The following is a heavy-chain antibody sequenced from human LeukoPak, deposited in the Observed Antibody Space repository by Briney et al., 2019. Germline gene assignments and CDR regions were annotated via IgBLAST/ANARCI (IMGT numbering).Heavy chain of an antibody. V-gene: IGHV3-9*01. D-gene: IGHD6-25*01. CDR3: AKTRRYSSVFDY. Sequence: GGSLRLSCAASGFTFDDYAMHWVRQAPGKGLEWVSGISWNSGSIGYADSVKGRFTISRDNAENSLYLQMNSLRAEDTALYYCAKTRRYSSVFDYWGQGTLVTVSS. CDR1: GFTFDDYA. J-gene: IGHJ4*02. CDR2: ISWNSGSI.